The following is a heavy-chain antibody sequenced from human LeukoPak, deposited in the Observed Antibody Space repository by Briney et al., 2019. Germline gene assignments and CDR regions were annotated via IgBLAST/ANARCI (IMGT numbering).Heavy chain of an antibody. CDR3: ARGFDMAHVESSGWPGGY. Sequence: ASVKVSCKASGYTFTSYYMHWVRQAPGQGLEWMGIINPSGGSTSYAQKFQGRVTMTRNTSISTAYMELSSLRSEDTAVYYCARGFDMAHVESSGWPGGYWGQGTLVTVSS. CDR2: INPSGGST. J-gene: IGHJ4*02. D-gene: IGHD6-19*01. V-gene: IGHV1-46*01. CDR1: GYTFTSYY.